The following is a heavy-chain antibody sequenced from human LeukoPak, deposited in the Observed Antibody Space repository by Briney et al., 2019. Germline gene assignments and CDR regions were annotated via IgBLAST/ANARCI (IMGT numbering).Heavy chain of an antibody. D-gene: IGHD3-16*02. V-gene: IGHV3-74*01. Sequence: PGGSLRLSCAASGFTFSSYWMHWVRQAPGKGLVWVSRINSDGSSTSYADSVKGRFTISRDNAKNSLYLQMNSLRAEDTAVYYCARGGTGDYVWGSYRYTGPHFDYWGQGTLVTVSS. CDR3: ARGGTGDYVWGSYRYTGPHFDY. CDR1: GFTFSSYW. CDR2: INSDGSST. J-gene: IGHJ4*02.